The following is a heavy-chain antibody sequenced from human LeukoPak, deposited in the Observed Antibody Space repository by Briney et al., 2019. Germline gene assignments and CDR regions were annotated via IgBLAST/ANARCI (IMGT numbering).Heavy chain of an antibody. Sequence: PGGSLRLSCAASGFTFSNCAMSWVRQAPGKGLEWVSAIRDSGSSTYYTDSVEGRFTISRDNSKNTLHLQMDSLRAEDTAVYYCTKSTGMGAFDIWGQGTMVTVSS. CDR3: TKSTGMGAFDI. D-gene: IGHD2-8*02. CDR1: GFTFSNCA. CDR2: IRDSGSST. J-gene: IGHJ3*02. V-gene: IGHV3-23*01.